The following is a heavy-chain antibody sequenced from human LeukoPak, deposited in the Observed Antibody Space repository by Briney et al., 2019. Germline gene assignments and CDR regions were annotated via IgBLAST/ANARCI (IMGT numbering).Heavy chain of an antibody. J-gene: IGHJ3*02. D-gene: IGHD3-22*01. Sequence: GGSLRLSCAASGFTFSSYWLSWVRQAPGKGLEWVANIKFDGSEKYYVDSVKGRFTISRDNAKNSLYLQMNSLRAEDTAVYYCARSDPVTMIVVVPYAFDIWGQGTMVTVSS. CDR1: GFTFSSYW. CDR3: ARSDPVTMIVVVPYAFDI. CDR2: IKFDGSEK. V-gene: IGHV3-7*01.